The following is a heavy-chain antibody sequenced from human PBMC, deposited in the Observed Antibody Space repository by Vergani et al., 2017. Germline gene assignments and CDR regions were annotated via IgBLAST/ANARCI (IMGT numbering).Heavy chain of an antibody. CDR2: ISGSGGSK. D-gene: IGHD1-1*01. Sequence: EVQLLESGGGLVQPGGSLRLSCAASGFTFSSYAMSWVRQAPGKGLEWVSSISGSGGSKYYADSVKGRFTISRDNSKNTLYLQMNSLRAEDTAVYYCARGGGYKNAFDIWGQGTMVTVSS. CDR3: ARGGGYKNAFDI. CDR1: GFTFSSYA. J-gene: IGHJ3*02. V-gene: IGHV3-23*01.